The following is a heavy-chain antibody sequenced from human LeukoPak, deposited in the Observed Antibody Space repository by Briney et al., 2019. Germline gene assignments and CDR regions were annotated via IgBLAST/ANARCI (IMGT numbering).Heavy chain of an antibody. V-gene: IGHV3-23*01. CDR3: ATDQAVVVPAAIFDY. CDR2: ISGSGGST. Sequence: PGGSLRLSCAASGFTFSSYAMSWVRQAPGKGLEWVSAISGSGGSTYSAGSVKGRFTISRDNSNNTLYLQMNSLRAEDTAVYYCATDQAVVVPAAIFDYWGQGTLVTVSS. CDR1: GFTFSSYA. J-gene: IGHJ4*02. D-gene: IGHD2-2*02.